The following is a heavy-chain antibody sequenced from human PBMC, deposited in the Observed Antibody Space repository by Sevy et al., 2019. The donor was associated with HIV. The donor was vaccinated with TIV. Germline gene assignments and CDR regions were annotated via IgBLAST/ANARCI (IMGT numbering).Heavy chain of an antibody. J-gene: IGHJ6*02. V-gene: IGHV3-13*01. CDR2: VGPAGDT. CDR3: TRSGGYIDYGMDV. D-gene: IGHD5-12*01. Sequence: GGSLRLSCAASGFTFITYDMHWVRHVTGKGLEWVSGVGPAGDTFYPGSVKGRFTISRENAKNSLYLQMNNLRAGDTAVYYCTRSGGYIDYGMDVWGQGTTVTVS. CDR1: GFTFITYD.